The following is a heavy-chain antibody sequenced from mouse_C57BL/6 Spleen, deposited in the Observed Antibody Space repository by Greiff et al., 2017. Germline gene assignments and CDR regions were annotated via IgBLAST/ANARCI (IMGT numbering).Heavy chain of an antibody. Sequence: QVQLQQSGPELVKPGASVKISCKASGYAFSSSWMHWVKQRPGRGLEWIGRIDPNSGGTKYNEKFKSKATLTVDKPSSTAYMQLSSLTSEDSAVYYCAREEFTYGNAMDYWGQGTSVTVSS. J-gene: IGHJ4*01. CDR3: AREEFTYGNAMDY. CDR1: GYAFSSSW. V-gene: IGHV1-72*01. D-gene: IGHD1-1*01. CDR2: IDPNSGGT.